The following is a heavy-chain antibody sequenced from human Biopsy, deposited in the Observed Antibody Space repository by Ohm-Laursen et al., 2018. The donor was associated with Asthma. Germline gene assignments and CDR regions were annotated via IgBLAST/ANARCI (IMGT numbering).Heavy chain of an antibody. D-gene: IGHD1-26*01. J-gene: IGHJ4*02. CDR1: GDILSSFG. Sequence: SVKVSCKAHGDILSSFGIKWVRKAPGQGLEWMGGVIPIYGTTHTAQKFQGRVTITADESTSTVYMELSSLRSEDTAVYYCARAGALIVGATMGYWGQGTLVTVSS. CDR2: VIPIYGTT. V-gene: IGHV1-69*13. CDR3: ARAGALIVGATMGY.